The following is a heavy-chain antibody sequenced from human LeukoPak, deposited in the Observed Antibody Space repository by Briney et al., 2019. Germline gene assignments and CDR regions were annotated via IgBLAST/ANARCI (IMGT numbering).Heavy chain of an antibody. Sequence: GGSLRLSCAASGFTFSSYAMSWVRQAPGKGLEWVSAISGSGGSTYYADSVRGRFTISRDNAKNSLYLQMNSLRAEDTAVYYCARDLTPMVRGNDAFDIWGQGTMVTVSS. CDR3: ARDLTPMVRGNDAFDI. J-gene: IGHJ3*02. CDR1: GFTFSSYA. CDR2: ISGSGGST. V-gene: IGHV3-23*01. D-gene: IGHD3-10*01.